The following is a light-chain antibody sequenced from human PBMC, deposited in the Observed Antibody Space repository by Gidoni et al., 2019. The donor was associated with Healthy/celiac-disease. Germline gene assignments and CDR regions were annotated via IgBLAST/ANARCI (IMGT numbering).Light chain of an antibody. CDR1: SSNIGAGYD. Sequence: QSVLTQPPSVSGAPGQSVTISCTGSSSNIGAGYDVHWYQQLPGTAPKLLIYGNSIRPSGVPARFSGSKSGTSASLAITELQAEDEADYYCQSYDSSLSAPYVFGTGTKVTVL. V-gene: IGLV1-40*01. CDR3: QSYDSSLSAPYV. J-gene: IGLJ1*01. CDR2: GNS.